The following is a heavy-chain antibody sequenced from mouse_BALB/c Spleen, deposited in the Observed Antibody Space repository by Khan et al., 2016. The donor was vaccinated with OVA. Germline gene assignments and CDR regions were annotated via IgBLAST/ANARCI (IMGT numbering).Heavy chain of an antibody. CDR2: INPSTGYT. J-gene: IGHJ2*01. CDR1: GYTFTSYW. D-gene: IGHD2-4*01. Sequence: QVQLQQPGAELAKPGASVKMSCKASGYTFTSYWMHWVKQRPGQGLEWIGYINPSTGYTEYNQRFKDKATLTADKSSSTAYMQLSSLTSEDSAVYFCTRGGYDYGLFDYWGQGTTLTVSS. CDR3: TRGGYDYGLFDY. V-gene: IGHV1-7*01.